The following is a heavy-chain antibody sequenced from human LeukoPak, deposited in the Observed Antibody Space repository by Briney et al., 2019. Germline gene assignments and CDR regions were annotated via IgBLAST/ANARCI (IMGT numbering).Heavy chain of an antibody. CDR1: AFTFSTYA. J-gene: IGHJ3*02. V-gene: IGHV3-30*18. Sequence: GGSLRLSCAASAFTFSTYAIHWVRQAPGKGLEWVAVISSDGNIKYYTDSVKGRFTISRDNSNNTLYLQMNSLRAEDTAVYYCAKGRMVAAAPNGFDIWGQGTMVTVSS. D-gene: IGHD6-13*01. CDR3: AKGRMVAAAPNGFDI. CDR2: ISSDGNIK.